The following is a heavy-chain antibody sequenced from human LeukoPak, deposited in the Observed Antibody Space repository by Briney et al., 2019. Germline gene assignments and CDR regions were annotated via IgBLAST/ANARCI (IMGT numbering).Heavy chain of an antibody. Sequence: SETLSLTCAVSGYSISSAYYWSWIRQPAGKGLEWIGRIYTSESTNYNPYLKSRVTISVDTSKNQYSLKLSSVTAADTAVYYCAREGNYYDSSGPPYFQHWGQGTLVTVSS. D-gene: IGHD3-22*01. CDR2: IYTSEST. J-gene: IGHJ1*01. V-gene: IGHV4-61*02. CDR3: AREGNYYDSSGPPYFQH. CDR1: GYSISSAYY.